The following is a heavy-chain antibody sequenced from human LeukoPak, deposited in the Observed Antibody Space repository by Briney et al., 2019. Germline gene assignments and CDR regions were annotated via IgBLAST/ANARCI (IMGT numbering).Heavy chain of an antibody. CDR2: INPSNGDT. Sequence: ASVKVSCKXSGYTFSDDYIHWVRQAPGQGLEWMAWINPSNGDTNYAQKFQGRVTMTRDTSISTVYMELTRLISDDTAVYYCARVGSSGWYVHPTPDYWGQGTLVTVSS. CDR1: GYTFSDDY. CDR3: ARVGSSGWYVHPTPDY. D-gene: IGHD6-19*01. V-gene: IGHV1-2*02. J-gene: IGHJ4*02.